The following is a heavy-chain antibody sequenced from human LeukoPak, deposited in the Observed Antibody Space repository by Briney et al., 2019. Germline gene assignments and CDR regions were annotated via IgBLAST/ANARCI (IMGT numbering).Heavy chain of an antibody. Sequence: PSETLSLTCTVSGGSISRYYWSWIRQPPGKGLEWIGYIYYSGSTNYNPSLKSRVTISVDTSKNQFSLKLTSVTAADTGVYYCARVGFYARAFDIWGQGTMITVSS. J-gene: IGHJ3*02. CDR1: GGSISRYY. D-gene: IGHD2/OR15-2a*01. V-gene: IGHV4-59*01. CDR3: ARVGFYARAFDI. CDR2: IYYSGST.